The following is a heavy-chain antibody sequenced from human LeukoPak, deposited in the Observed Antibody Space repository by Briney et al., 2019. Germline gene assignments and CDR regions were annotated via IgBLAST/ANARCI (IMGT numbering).Heavy chain of an antibody. Sequence: GGSLRLSCAASGFTFSRFWMSWVLQAPGKGLEWVANIKQDGSEKYYVDSVKGRFTISRDNAKNSLYLQMNSLRAEDTAVFYCARDGTYTDYDPDFDIWGQGTLVTVSS. J-gene: IGHJ4*02. D-gene: IGHD5-12*01. CDR1: GFTFSRFW. CDR3: ARDGTYTDYDPDFDI. CDR2: IKQDGSEK. V-gene: IGHV3-7*04.